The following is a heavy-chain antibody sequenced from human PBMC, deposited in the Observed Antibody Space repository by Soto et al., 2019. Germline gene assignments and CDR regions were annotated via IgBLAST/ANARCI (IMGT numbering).Heavy chain of an antibody. Sequence: QVQLVESGVGLVKPGGSLRLSCAASGFTFSDYYMSWIRQAPGKGLEWVSYISSSSSYTNYADSVKGRFTISRDNAKNSLYLQMNSLRAEDTAVYYCAREKGSIAPTGAYFDYWGQGTLVTVSS. CDR2: ISSSSSYT. J-gene: IGHJ4*02. D-gene: IGHD6-6*01. CDR3: AREKGSIAPTGAYFDY. V-gene: IGHV3-11*06. CDR1: GFTFSDYY.